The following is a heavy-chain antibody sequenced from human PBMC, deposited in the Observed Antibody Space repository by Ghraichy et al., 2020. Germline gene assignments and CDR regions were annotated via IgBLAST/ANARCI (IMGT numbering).Heavy chain of an antibody. J-gene: IGHJ4*02. Sequence: GSLRLSCEASGFTFSSYWMSWVRQAPGKGLEWVANIKQDGSEKYYMDSVKGRFTISRDNAKNSLYLQMNSLRAEDTAVYYCTRKVGYSYEDYWGQGTLVTVSS. CDR3: TRKVGYSYEDY. CDR2: IKQDGSEK. CDR1: GFTFSSYW. V-gene: IGHV3-7*01. D-gene: IGHD5-18*01.